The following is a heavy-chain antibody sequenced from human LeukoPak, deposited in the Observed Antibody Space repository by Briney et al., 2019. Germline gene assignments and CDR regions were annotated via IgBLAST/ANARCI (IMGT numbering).Heavy chain of an antibody. CDR1: GGSISSSNW. Sequence: SETLSLTCAVSGGSISSSNWWSWVRQPPGKGLEWIGEIYHSGSTNYNPSLKSRVTISVDKSKNQFSLKLSSVTAADTAVYYCARGGYYGSGSYKYYFDYWGQGTLVTVSS. CDR2: IYHSGST. V-gene: IGHV4-4*02. D-gene: IGHD3-10*01. CDR3: ARGGYYGSGSYKYYFDY. J-gene: IGHJ4*02.